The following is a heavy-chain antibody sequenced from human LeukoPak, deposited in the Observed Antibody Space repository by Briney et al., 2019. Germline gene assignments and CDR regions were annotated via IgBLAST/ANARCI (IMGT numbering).Heavy chain of an antibody. CDR3: TRYNKVHFDY. V-gene: IGHV3-33*01. J-gene: IGHJ4*02. Sequence: PGGSLRLSCAGSGFTFRGYGMHWFSQTPSKGREWVAVIAYDGSRAFYADSVKGRFTTSRDNPKNTMSVQMDDLRAEDTAVYYCTRYNKVHFDYWGQGTLVTVSS. CDR1: GFTFRGYG. D-gene: IGHD1-14*01. CDR2: IAYDGSRA.